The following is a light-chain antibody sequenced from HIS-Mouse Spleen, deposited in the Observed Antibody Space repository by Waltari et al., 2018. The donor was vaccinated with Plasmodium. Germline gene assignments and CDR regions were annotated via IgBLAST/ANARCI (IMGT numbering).Light chain of an antibody. CDR1: SSDVGSYNL. CDR2: EGS. CDR3: CSYAGSRMV. Sequence: ITISCTGTSSDVGSYNLVSRYQQHPGKAPKLMIYEGSKRPSGVSNRFSGSKSGNTASLTISGLQAEDEADYYCCSYAGSRMVFGGGTKLTVL. J-gene: IGLJ2*01. V-gene: IGLV2-23*01.